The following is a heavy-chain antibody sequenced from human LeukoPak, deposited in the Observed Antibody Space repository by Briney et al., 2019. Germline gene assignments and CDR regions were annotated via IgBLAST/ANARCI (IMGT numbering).Heavy chain of an antibody. CDR2: ITYSGNT. Sequence: SETLSLTCTVSGGSISSGPYYWIWIRQHPGKGLEWIGYITYSGNTYYYPALNSRVTVSLDTSKTQFSLKLSSVTAADTAVYYCARGGQYDFWSGYYEAGLYYFDYWGQGTLVTVSS. CDR1: GGSISSGPYY. CDR3: ARGGQYDFWSGYYEAGLYYFDY. D-gene: IGHD3-3*01. J-gene: IGHJ4*02. V-gene: IGHV4-31*03.